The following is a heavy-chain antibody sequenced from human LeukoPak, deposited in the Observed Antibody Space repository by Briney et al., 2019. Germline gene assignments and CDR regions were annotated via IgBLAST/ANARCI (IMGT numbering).Heavy chain of an antibody. CDR2: IYTSGST. CDR3: ARVASEGYYYYYYMDV. J-gene: IGHJ6*03. Sequence: PSETLSLTCTVSGGSIGSYYWSWIRQPAGKGLEWIGRIYTSGSTNYNPSLKSRVTMSVDTSKNQFSLKLSSVTAADTAVYYCARVASEGYYYYYYMDVWGKGTTVTISS. CDR1: GGSIGSYY. D-gene: IGHD6-6*01. V-gene: IGHV4-4*07.